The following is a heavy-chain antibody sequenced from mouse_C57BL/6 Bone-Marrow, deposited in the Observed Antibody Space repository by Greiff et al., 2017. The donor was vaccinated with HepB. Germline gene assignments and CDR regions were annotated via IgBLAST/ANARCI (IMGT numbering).Heavy chain of an antibody. D-gene: IGHD2-12*01. Sequence: QVTLKASGAELVKPGASVNLSCKASGYTFTEYTIHWVKQRPGQGLEWIGWFYPGSGSIKYNEKFKDKATLTADKSSSTVYMELSRLTSEDSAVYFCARHSYYRGFAYWGQGTLVTVSA. CDR1: GYTFTEYT. CDR2: FYPGSGSI. J-gene: IGHJ3*01. CDR3: ARHSYYRGFAY. V-gene: IGHV1-62-2*01.